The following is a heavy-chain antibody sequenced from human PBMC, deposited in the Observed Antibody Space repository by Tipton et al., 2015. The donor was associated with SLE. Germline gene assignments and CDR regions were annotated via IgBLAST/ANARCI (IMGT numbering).Heavy chain of an antibody. CDR2: IYTSGST. D-gene: IGHD2-21*01. CDR3: AREKVGIGVDY. V-gene: IGHV4-61*02. Sequence: TLSFTCTVSGGSISSGSYYWSWIRQPAGKGLEWIGRIYTSGSTNYNPSLKSRVTISVDTSKNQFSLKLSSMTAADTAVYYCAREKVGIGVDYWGQGTLVTVSS. CDR1: GGSISSGSYY. J-gene: IGHJ4*02.